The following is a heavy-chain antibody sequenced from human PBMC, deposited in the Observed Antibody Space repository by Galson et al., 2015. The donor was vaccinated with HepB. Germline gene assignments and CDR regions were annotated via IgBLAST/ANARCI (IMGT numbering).Heavy chain of an antibody. Sequence: SLRLSCAASAFTFSSYSMNWVRQAPGKGLEWVSYISSSSRTIYYADSVKGRFTISRDNAKNSLFLQMNSLRAEDTAVYYCARGVVQGVPSDYWGQGTLVTVSS. D-gene: IGHD3-10*01. CDR3: ARGVVQGVPSDY. V-gene: IGHV3-48*01. CDR2: ISSSSRTI. CDR1: AFTFSSYS. J-gene: IGHJ4*02.